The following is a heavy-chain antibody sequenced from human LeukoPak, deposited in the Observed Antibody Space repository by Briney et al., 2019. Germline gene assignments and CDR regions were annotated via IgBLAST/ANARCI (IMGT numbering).Heavy chain of an antibody. CDR3: AKVVAAALYYFDY. Sequence: GGSLRLSCVASGFTFSSYAMSWVRQAPGKGLEWVSAISGSGGSTYYADSVKGRFTISRDNSKNTLYLQMNSLRAEDTAVYYCAKVVAAALYYFDYWGQGTLVTVSS. CDR1: GFTFSSYA. CDR2: ISGSGGST. V-gene: IGHV3-23*01. J-gene: IGHJ4*02. D-gene: IGHD6-13*01.